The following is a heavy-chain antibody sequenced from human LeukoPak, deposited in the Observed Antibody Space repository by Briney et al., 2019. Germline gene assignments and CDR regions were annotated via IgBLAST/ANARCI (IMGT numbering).Heavy chain of an antibody. J-gene: IGHJ4*02. CDR1: GFTFSHYW. CDR2: INSDGSST. CDR3: ARVTSVTGTIFDS. D-gene: IGHD1-7*01. Sequence: GGSLRLSCAASGFTFSHYWMQWVRQAPGKGLVWVARINSDGSSTSYADSVKGRFTISRDNAKNTLYLQMSSLRAEDTAVYYCARVTSVTGTIFDSWGQGTLVTVSS. V-gene: IGHV3-74*01.